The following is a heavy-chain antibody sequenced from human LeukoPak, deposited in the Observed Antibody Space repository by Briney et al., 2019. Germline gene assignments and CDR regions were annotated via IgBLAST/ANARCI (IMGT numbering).Heavy chain of an antibody. Sequence: PGGSLRLSCAASGFTFSRYSMNWVRQAPGKGLEWVSSISISSNYIYYADSVKGRSTISRDNAKNSLYLQMNSLRAEDTALYYCARRDIVVVPAAIIGAFDIWGQGTMVTVSS. CDR3: ARRDIVVVPAAIIGAFDI. V-gene: IGHV3-21*04. J-gene: IGHJ3*02. CDR1: GFTFSRYS. CDR2: ISISSNYI. D-gene: IGHD2-2*02.